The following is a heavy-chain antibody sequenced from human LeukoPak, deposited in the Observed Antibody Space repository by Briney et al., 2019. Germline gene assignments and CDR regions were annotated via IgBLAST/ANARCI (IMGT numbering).Heavy chain of an antibody. D-gene: IGHD6-6*01. Sequence: GGSLRLSCAASGFTFDDYTMHWVRQAPGKGLEWISLISWNGGSTHYADSVKGRFTISRDNSKYSLYLQMNSLRTEDTALYYCAKDISSSSILDYWGQGTLVTVSS. CDR3: AKDISSSSILDY. CDR1: GFTFDDYT. CDR2: ISWNGGST. J-gene: IGHJ4*02. V-gene: IGHV3-43*01.